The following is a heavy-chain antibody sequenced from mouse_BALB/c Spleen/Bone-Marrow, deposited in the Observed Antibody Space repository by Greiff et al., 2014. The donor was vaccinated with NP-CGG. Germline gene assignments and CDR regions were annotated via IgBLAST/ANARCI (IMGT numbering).Heavy chain of an antibody. CDR2: IDPANGNT. Sequence: EVQLQESGAELAKPGASVKLSCTASGFNIKDTYMHWVKQRPEQGLEWIGRIDPANGNTKYDPKFQGKATITADTSSNTAYLQLSSLTSEDTAVYYCAIYYYGSSGFAYWGQGTLVTVSA. CDR1: GFNIKDTY. V-gene: IGHV14-3*02. J-gene: IGHJ3*01. D-gene: IGHD1-1*01. CDR3: AIYYYGSSGFAY.